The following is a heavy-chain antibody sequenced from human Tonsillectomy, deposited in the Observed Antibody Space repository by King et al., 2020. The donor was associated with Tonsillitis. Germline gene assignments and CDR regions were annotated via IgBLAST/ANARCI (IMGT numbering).Heavy chain of an antibody. CDR3: ASKSSNYSWWFDP. V-gene: IGHV4-34*01. CDR1: GGSFSGYY. D-gene: IGHD3-10*01. J-gene: IGHJ5*02. Sequence: VQLQQWGAGLLKPSETLSLTCAVYGGSFSGYYWSWIRQPPGKGLEWIGEINHSGSTNYNPSLKSRVTISVDTSKNQFSLKLSSVTAAATAVYYCASKSSNYSWWFDPWGQGTLVTVSS. CDR2: INHSGST.